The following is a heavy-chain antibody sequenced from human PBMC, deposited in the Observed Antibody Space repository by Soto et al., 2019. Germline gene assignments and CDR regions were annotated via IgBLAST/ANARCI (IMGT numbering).Heavy chain of an antibody. Sequence: SETLSLTCTVSGGSISSSSYYWGWIRQPPGKGLEWIGYIYYSGSTYYNPSLKSRVTISVDTSKNQFSLKLSSVTAADTAVYYCARDLRFRGFYGMDVWGQGTTVTVSS. CDR2: IYYSGST. V-gene: IGHV4-31*03. D-gene: IGHD3-10*01. J-gene: IGHJ6*02. CDR1: GGSISSSSYY. CDR3: ARDLRFRGFYGMDV.